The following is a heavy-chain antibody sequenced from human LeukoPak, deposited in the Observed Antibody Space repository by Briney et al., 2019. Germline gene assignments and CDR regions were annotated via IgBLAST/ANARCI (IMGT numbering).Heavy chain of an antibody. CDR2: ISYDGSNK. D-gene: IGHD3-22*01. Sequence: PGRPLRLSCAASGFTFSSYAMHWVRQAPGKGLEWVAVISYDGSNKYYADSVKGRFTISRDNSKNTLYLQMNSLRAEDTAVYYCARDRIVVAPFDYWGQGTLVTVSS. V-gene: IGHV3-30-3*01. J-gene: IGHJ4*02. CDR3: ARDRIVVAPFDY. CDR1: GFTFSSYA.